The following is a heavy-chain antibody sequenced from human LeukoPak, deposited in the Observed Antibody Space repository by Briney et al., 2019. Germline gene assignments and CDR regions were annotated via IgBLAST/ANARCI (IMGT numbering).Heavy chain of an antibody. CDR2: INPNSGDT. D-gene: IGHD1-26*01. V-gene: IGHV1-2*02. J-gene: IGHJ3*02. CDR3: ARDWEVRARRSHAFDI. CDR1: GYTFTGYY. Sequence: ASVKVSCKASGYTFTGYYMHWVRRAPGQGLEWMGWINPNSGDTNYAQKFQGRVTMTRDMSISTAYMELSRLRSDDTAVYYCARDWEVRARRSHAFDIWGQGTMVTVSS.